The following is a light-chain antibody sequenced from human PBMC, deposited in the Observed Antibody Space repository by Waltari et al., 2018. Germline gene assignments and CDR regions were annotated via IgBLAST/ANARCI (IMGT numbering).Light chain of an antibody. J-gene: IGLJ3*02. CDR3: SSYTSYTGSDNWL. CDR2: EVS. CDR1: SNDVGGYNY. V-gene: IGLV2-8*01. Sequence: QSALTQPPSASGSPGQSVTISCTGTSNDVGGYNYVSWYQPHPGKVPKVMISEVSKRPSGVPDRFSGSKSGNTASLTISGLQAEDEADYYCSSYTSYTGSDNWLFGGGTKLTVL.